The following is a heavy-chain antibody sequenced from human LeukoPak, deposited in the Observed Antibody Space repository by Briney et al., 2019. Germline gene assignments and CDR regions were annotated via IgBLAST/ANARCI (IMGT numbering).Heavy chain of an antibody. CDR2: ISFDGSDK. CDR1: GFTFSSYG. CDR3: AKSLGLPGSGWYCVDY. Sequence: GGSLRLSCAASGFTFSSYGLHWVRQAPGKGLEWVAVISFDGSDKYYADSVKGRFTISRDNSKNTLYLQMNSLRAEDTAVYYCAKSLGLPGSGWYCVDYWGQGTLVTVSS. J-gene: IGHJ4*02. D-gene: IGHD6-19*01. V-gene: IGHV3-30*18.